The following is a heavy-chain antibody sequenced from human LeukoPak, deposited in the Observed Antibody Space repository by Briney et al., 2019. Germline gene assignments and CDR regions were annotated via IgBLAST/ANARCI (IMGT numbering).Heavy chain of an antibody. Sequence: ASVKVSCKASGYTFTSYGISWVRQAPGQGLEWMGWISAYNGNTNYAQKLQGRVTMTTDTSTMTTDTSTSTAYMELRSLRSDDTAVYYCARETPTLIDYYYMDVWGKGTTVTVSS. J-gene: IGHJ6*03. D-gene: IGHD2-21*01. CDR2: ISAYNGNT. CDR1: GYTFTSYG. CDR3: ARETPTLIDYYYMDV. V-gene: IGHV1-18*01.